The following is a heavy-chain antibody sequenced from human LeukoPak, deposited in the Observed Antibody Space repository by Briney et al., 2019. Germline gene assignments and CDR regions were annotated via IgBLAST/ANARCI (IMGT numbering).Heavy chain of an antibody. J-gene: IGHJ5*01. Sequence: GSLRLSCAASGFTFDDYGMSWVRQAPGKGLEWVSGINWNGGSTGYADSVKGRFTISRDNAKNSLYLQMNSLRVEDTAVFYCARDALAPLLEFDSWGQGTLVTVSS. V-gene: IGHV3-20*04. CDR2: INWNGGST. D-gene: IGHD2-15*01. CDR3: ARDALAPLLEFDS. CDR1: GFTFDDYG.